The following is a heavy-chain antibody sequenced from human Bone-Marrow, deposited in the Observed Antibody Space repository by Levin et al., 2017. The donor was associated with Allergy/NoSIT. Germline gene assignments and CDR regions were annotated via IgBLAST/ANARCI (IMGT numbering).Heavy chain of an antibody. CDR2: IYYSGST. D-gene: IGHD2-2*01. J-gene: IGHJ4*02. V-gene: IGHV4-39*07. CDR1: GGSISSSSYY. CDR3: ARDYVGPASDIVLVPAATDYFDY. Sequence: SETLSLTCTVSGGSISSSSYYWGWIRQPPGKGLEWIGSIYYSGSTYYNPSLKSRVTISVDTSKNQFSLKLSSVTAADTAVYYCARDYVGPASDIVLVPAATDYFDYWGQGTLVTVSS.